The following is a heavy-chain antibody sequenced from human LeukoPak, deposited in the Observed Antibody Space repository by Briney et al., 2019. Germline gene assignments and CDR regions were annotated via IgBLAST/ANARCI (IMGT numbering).Heavy chain of an antibody. CDR3: ASYREAYDLYPHGLDV. D-gene: IGHD5-24*01. J-gene: IGHJ3*01. Sequence: SETLSLTCSVSGASVSTTAYFWNWIRPPAGEGLEWIGRIYASGNTHYNPSLKSRVTMSLDTSKNQFSLTMNSVTAADSAVYFCASYREAYDLYPHGLDVWGRGTVVTVS. V-gene: IGHV4-61*02. CDR2: IYASGNT. CDR1: GASVSTTAYF.